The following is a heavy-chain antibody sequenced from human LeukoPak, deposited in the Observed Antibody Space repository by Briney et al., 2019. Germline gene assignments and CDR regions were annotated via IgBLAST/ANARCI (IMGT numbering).Heavy chain of an antibody. CDR2: IYHSGST. V-gene: IGHV4-30-2*01. CDR3: ARGDYGDYGRTDY. CDR1: GGSISSGGYS. Sequence: SETLSLTCAVSGGSISSGGYSWSWIRQPPGKGLERIGYIYHSGSTYYNPSLKSRVTISVDRSKNQFSLKLSSVTAADTAVYYCARGDYGDYGRTDYWGQGTLVTVSS. D-gene: IGHD4-17*01. J-gene: IGHJ4*02.